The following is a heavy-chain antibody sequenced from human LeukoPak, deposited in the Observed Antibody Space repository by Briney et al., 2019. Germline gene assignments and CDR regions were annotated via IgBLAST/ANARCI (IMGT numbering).Heavy chain of an antibody. J-gene: IGHJ3*02. CDR1: GGSVNSGSYY. CDR2: VYSDGST. Sequence: SETLSLTCTVSGGSVNSGSYYWAWNRQPPGKGLEYIVSVYSDGSTSYNPSLKSRVTVSVDTSKNEFSLRLSSVTAADTAVYYCARHQRQDAFVIWGQGKMGTVSS. V-gene: IGHV4-39*01. CDR3: ARHQRQDAFVI.